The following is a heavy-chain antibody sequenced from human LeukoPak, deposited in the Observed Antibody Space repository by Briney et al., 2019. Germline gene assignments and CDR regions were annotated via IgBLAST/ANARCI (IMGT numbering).Heavy chain of an antibody. J-gene: IGHJ4*02. CDR3: ARGRDRSKAGDH. Sequence: SETLSLTCAVYGGSCDDYYCSWLRQPRGKGLEWIGEIHPSGIFYYNSSLLSRVTISIDTSKSQFSLRLTSVTAADTAFYYCARGRDRSKAGDHWGQGSLVTVSS. V-gene: IGHV4-34*01. D-gene: IGHD5-24*01. CDR1: GGSCDDYY. CDR2: IHPSGIF.